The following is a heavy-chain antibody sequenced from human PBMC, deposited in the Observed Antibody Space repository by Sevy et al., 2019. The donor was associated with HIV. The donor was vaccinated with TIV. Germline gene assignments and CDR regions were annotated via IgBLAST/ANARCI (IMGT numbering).Heavy chain of an antibody. CDR3: AGGLVVVAASPGYWFDP. J-gene: IGHJ5*02. V-gene: IGHV1-8*01. Sequence: ASVKVSCKASGYTFTSYDINWVRQATGQGLEWMGWMNPNSGNTGYAQKFQGRVTMTRNTSISTVYMELSSLRSEDTAVYYCAGGLVVVAASPGYWFDPWGQGTLVTVSS. CDR2: MNPNSGNT. D-gene: IGHD2-15*01. CDR1: GYTFTSYD.